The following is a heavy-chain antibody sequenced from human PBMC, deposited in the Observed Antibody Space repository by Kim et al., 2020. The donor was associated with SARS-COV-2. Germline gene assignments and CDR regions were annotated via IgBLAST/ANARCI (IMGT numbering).Heavy chain of an antibody. J-gene: IGHJ1*01. D-gene: IGHD3-22*01. Sequence: EKSRYTISRDNSKNTLYRQMNSLRPEDTAVYYCARAGDYDSSGYYGFFHHWGKGALVTVSS. CDR3: ARAGDYDSSGYYGFFHH. V-gene: IGHV3-74*01.